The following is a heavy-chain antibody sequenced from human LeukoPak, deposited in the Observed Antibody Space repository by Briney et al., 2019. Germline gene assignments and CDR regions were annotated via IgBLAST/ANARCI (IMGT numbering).Heavy chain of an antibody. Sequence: GASVKVSCKASGYTFTSYGISWVRQAPGQGLEWMGWISAYNGNTNYAQKLQGRVTMTTDTSTSTAYMELSSLRSEDTAVYYCAREGKRWELLGAEYYFDYWGQGTLVTVSS. V-gene: IGHV1-18*01. CDR3: AREGKRWELLGAEYYFDY. J-gene: IGHJ4*02. CDR1: GYTFTSYG. CDR2: ISAYNGNT. D-gene: IGHD1-26*01.